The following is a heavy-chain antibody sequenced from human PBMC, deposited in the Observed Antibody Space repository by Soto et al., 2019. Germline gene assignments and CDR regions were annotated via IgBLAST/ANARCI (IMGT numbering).Heavy chain of an antibody. V-gene: IGHV3-30*04. Sequence: QVQLVESGGGVVQPERSQRLSCTASKFTFASYVMHWVRQAPVEGLAWVALISFDGTNKYYADSVKGRFTISRDNSKNTMYLQMNSLRPEDTAVYYCAREMIPMIMGGMSAMDVWGQGTTVTVS. CDR2: ISFDGTNK. J-gene: IGHJ6*02. CDR1: KFTFASYV. D-gene: IGHD3-22*01. CDR3: AREMIPMIMGGMSAMDV.